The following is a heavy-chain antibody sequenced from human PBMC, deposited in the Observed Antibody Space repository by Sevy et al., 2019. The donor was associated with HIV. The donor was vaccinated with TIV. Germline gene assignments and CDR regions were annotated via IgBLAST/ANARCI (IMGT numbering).Heavy chain of an antibody. CDR1: GYTFTSYG. CDR3: ARQATYYYDSSGYHTDFDY. J-gene: IGHJ4*02. D-gene: IGHD3-22*01. CDR2: ISAYNGNT. V-gene: IGHV1-18*01. Sequence: ASAKVSCKASGYTFTSYGISWVRQAPGQGLEWMGWISAYNGNTNYAQKLQGRVTMTTDTSTSTAYMELRSLRSDDTAVYYCARQATYYYDSSGYHTDFDYWGQGTLVTVSS.